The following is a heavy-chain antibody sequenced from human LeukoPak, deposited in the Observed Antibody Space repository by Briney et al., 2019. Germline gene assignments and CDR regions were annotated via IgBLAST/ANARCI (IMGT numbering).Heavy chain of an antibody. J-gene: IGHJ4*02. CDR2: INHSGNT. D-gene: IGHD6-19*01. CDR3: TRGGVGQWRAVRRFVDY. Sequence: SEPLSLPCAVCGGPYSGYYWRWIRHPPGKRLEWIGEINHSGNTNYHPSLKSRVPISVDPSKNQFSLKLSSVTAADTAVYDCTRGGVGQWRAVRRFVDYWGQGTLVTVSS. CDR1: GGPYSGYY. V-gene: IGHV4-34*01.